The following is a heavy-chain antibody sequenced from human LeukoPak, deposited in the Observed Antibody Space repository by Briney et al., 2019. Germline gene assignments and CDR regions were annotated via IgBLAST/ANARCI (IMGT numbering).Heavy chain of an antibody. CDR1: GFTFSSYS. V-gene: IGHV3-48*01. Sequence: GGSLRLSCAASGFTFSSYSMNWVRQAPGKGLEWVSYISSSSSTIYYADSVKGRFTISRDNAKNSLYLQMNSLRAEDTAVYYCARDFFSGTFGVATGYWGQGTLVTVSS. CDR2: ISSSSSTI. D-gene: IGHD3-3*02. J-gene: IGHJ4*02. CDR3: ARDFFSGTFGVATGY.